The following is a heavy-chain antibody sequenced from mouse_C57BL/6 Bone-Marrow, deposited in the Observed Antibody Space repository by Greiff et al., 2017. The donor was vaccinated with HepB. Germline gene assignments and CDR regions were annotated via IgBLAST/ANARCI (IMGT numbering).Heavy chain of an antibody. J-gene: IGHJ2*01. V-gene: IGHV5-4*01. Sequence: EVQRVESGGGLVKPGGSLKLSCAASGFTFSSYAMSWVRQTPEKRLEWVATISDGGSYTYYPDNVKGRVTISRDNAKNNLYLQMSHLKSEDTAMYYCARVDDYDDYFDYWGQGTTLTVSS. CDR3: ARVDDYDDYFDY. CDR1: GFTFSSYA. D-gene: IGHD2-4*01. CDR2: ISDGGSYT.